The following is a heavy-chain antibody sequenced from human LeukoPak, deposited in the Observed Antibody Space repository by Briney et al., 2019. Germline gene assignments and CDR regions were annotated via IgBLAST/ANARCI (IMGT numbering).Heavy chain of an antibody. CDR1: GYSTSRGYY. D-gene: IGHD3-10*01. CDR2: IYHSGST. Sequence: ASETLSLTCAVSGYSTSRGYYWGWIRQPPGKGLEWIGSIYHSGSTYYNPSLKSRVTISVDTSKNQFSLKLSSVTAADTAVYYCARDLIGAMVRGVISSGWFDPWGQGTLVTVSS. CDR3: ARDLIGAMVRGVISSGWFDP. V-gene: IGHV4-38-2*02. J-gene: IGHJ5*02.